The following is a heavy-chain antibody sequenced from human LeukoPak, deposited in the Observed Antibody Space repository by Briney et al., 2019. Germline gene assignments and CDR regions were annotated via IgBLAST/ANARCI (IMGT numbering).Heavy chain of an antibody. CDR3: ARLLRPGGRKGDCFDI. V-gene: IGHV4-59*08. Sequence: PSQTLSLTCTVSGGSITGHHWTWIRQPPGTGLEWIGYLYDSGDFNYNPSLKSRVTISMDMSNNQFSLRMSSVTAADTAMYYCARLLRPGGRKGDCFDIWGQGTMVTVSS. CDR1: GGSITGHH. J-gene: IGHJ3*02. CDR2: LYDSGDF. D-gene: IGHD2-21*01.